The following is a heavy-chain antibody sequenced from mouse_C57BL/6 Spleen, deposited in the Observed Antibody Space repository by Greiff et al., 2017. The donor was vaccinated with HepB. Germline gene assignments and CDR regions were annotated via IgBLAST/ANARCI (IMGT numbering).Heavy chain of an antibody. D-gene: IGHD1-1*02. CDR2: ISDGGSYT. CDR3: ARDGGGFDY. V-gene: IGHV5-4*01. Sequence: EVKLMESGGGLVKPGGSLKLSCAASGFTFSSYAMSWVRQTPEKRLEWVATISDGGSYTYYPDNVKGRFTISRDNAKNNLYLQMSHLKSEDTAMYYCARDGGGFDYWGQGTTLTVSS. J-gene: IGHJ2*01. CDR1: GFTFSSYA.